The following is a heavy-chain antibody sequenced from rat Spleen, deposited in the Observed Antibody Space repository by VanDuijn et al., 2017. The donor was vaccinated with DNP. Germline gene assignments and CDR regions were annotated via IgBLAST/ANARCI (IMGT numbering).Heavy chain of an antibody. CDR3: VRPHVPYYGYTFYFDS. V-gene: IGHV5-29*01. CDR1: GFTFRNYG. Sequence: EVQLVESGGGLVQPGRPLKLSCAASGFTFRNYGMAWVRRAPTKGLEWVATISYNGGTPYYRDSVKGRFTISRDNAQSTLYLQMDSLRSEDTATYYCVRPHVPYYGYTFYFDSWGQGVMVTVSS. CDR2: ISYNGGTP. J-gene: IGHJ2*01. D-gene: IGHD1-9*01.